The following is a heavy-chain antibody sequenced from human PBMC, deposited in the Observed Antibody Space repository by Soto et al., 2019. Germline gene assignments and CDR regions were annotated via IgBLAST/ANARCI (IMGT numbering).Heavy chain of an antibody. J-gene: IGHJ3*02. V-gene: IGHV3-9*01. Sequence: GGSLRLSCAASGFTFDDYAMHWVRQAPGKGLEWVSGISWNSGSIGYADSVKGRFTISRDNAKNSLYLQMNSLRAEDTALYYCAKGIKSSGWTESSDAFDIWGQGTMVTVSS. D-gene: IGHD6-19*01. CDR1: GFTFDDYA. CDR2: ISWNSGSI. CDR3: AKGIKSSGWTESSDAFDI.